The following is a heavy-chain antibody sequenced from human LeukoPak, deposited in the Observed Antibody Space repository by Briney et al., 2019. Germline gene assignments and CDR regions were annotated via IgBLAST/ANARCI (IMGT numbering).Heavy chain of an antibody. V-gene: IGHV3-48*03. Sequence: QSGGSLRLSCAASGFTFSSYEMNWVRQAPGKGLEWVSYISSSGSTIYYADSVKGRFTISRDNSKNTLYLQMNSLRAEDTAVYYCAKSHKLRYFDWFPRSYYMDVWGKGTTVTISS. CDR3: AKSHKLRYFDWFPRSYYMDV. D-gene: IGHD3-9*01. CDR2: ISSSGSTI. CDR1: GFTFSSYE. J-gene: IGHJ6*03.